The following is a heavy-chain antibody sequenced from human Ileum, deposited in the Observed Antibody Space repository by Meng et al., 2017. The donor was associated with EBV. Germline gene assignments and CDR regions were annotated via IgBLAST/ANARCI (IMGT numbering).Heavy chain of an antibody. CDR2: KYHSGST. CDR3: ARRDGYDILTPVGWFDP. V-gene: IGHV4-30-4*08. Sequence: QGYLQEPGPGLVRPSETLALPCAVSGGSISSSGNYWSWSRQPPGKGLEWIGYKYHSGSTYYNPSLKSRVTMSVDTSRNQFSLKLSSVTAADTAVYYCARRDGYDILTPVGWFDPWGQGTLVTVSS. CDR1: GGSISSSGNY. J-gene: IGHJ5*02. D-gene: IGHD3-9*01.